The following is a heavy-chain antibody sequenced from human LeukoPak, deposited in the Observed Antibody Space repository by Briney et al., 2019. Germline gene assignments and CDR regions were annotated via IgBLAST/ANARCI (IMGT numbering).Heavy chain of an antibody. V-gene: IGHV4-34*01. Sequence: SETLSLTCAVYGESFSGYYWSWIRQPPGKGLEWIGEINHSGSTNYNPSLKSRVTISVDTSKNQFSLKLSSVTAADTAVYYCARGHYYGSGRYYHYYGMDVWGKGTTVTVSS. D-gene: IGHD3-10*01. J-gene: IGHJ6*04. CDR2: INHSGST. CDR1: GESFSGYY. CDR3: ARGHYYGSGRYYHYYGMDV.